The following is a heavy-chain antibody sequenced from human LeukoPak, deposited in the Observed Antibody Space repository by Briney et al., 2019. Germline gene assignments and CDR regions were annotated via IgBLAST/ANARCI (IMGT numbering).Heavy chain of an antibody. D-gene: IGHD6-19*01. CDR3: ARDRQQWPYGMDV. CDR1: GYSISSGYY. Sequence: SETLSLTCTVSGYSISSGYYWGWIRQPPGKGLEWIGNIYHSGSTYYNPSLKSRVTISVDTSKNQFSLKLNSVTAADTAVYYCARDRQQWPYGMDVWGQGTTVTVSS. CDR2: IYHSGST. V-gene: IGHV4-38-2*02. J-gene: IGHJ6*02.